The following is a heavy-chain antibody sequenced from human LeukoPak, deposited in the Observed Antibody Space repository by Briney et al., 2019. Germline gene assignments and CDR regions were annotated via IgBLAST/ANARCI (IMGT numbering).Heavy chain of an antibody. Sequence: GSLRLSCAASGFTFSSYGMHWIRQPPGKGLEWIGYIYYSGSTYYNPSPKSRVTISVDTSKNQFSLKLSSVTAADTAVYYCAGGDSWGIPDYWGQGTLVTVSS. CDR3: AGGDSWGIPDY. CDR1: GFTFSSYG. J-gene: IGHJ4*02. D-gene: IGHD3-16*01. V-gene: IGHV4-59*04. CDR2: IYYSGST.